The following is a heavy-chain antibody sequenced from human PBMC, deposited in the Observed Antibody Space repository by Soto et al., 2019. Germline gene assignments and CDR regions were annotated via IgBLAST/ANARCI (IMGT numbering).Heavy chain of an antibody. CDR3: ARAMRGSYLRYFDY. V-gene: IGHV4-59*01. D-gene: IGHD1-26*01. CDR2: IYYSGST. CDR1: GGSISSYY. Sequence: QVQLQESGPGLAKPSETLSLTCTVSGGSISSYYWSWIRQPPGKGLEWIGYIYYSGSTNYNPSLKSRVTISVDTSKNQFSLKLSSVTAADTAVYYCARAMRGSYLRYFDYWGQGTLVTVSS. J-gene: IGHJ4*02.